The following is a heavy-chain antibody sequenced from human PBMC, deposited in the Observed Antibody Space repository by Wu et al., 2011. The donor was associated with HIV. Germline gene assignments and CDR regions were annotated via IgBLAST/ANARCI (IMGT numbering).Heavy chain of an antibody. D-gene: IGHD4-23*01. CDR2: IIPIFGTA. J-gene: IGHJ4*02. CDR1: GGTFSSYA. Sequence: QVQLVQSGAEVKKPGSSMKVSCKASGGTFSSYAINWVRQAPGQGLEWMGGIIPIFGTANYAQMFQGRVTITADKSTMTAYLELSGLTSEDTAVYYCVRDLGGNEXYWGQGTLVTVSS. V-gene: IGHV1-69*14. CDR3: VRDLGGNEXY.